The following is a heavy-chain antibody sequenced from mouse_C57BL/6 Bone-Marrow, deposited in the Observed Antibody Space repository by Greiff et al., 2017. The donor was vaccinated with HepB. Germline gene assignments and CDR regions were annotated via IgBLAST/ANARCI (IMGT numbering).Heavy chain of an antibody. Sequence: EVKLVESGGGLVQPKGSLKLSCAASGFSFNTYAMNWVRQAPGKGLEWVARIRSKSNNYATYYADSVKDRFTISRDDSESMLYLQMNNLKTEDTAMYYCVGDIRGFDYWGQGTTLTVSS. V-gene: IGHV10-1*01. CDR2: IRSKSNNYAT. CDR3: VGDIRGFDY. J-gene: IGHJ2*01. CDR1: GFSFNTYA.